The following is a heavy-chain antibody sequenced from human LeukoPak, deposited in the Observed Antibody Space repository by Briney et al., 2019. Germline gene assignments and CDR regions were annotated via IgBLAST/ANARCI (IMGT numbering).Heavy chain of an antibody. D-gene: IGHD3-22*01. CDR3: AKVFYYDSSGYFDC. V-gene: IGHV3-23*01. CDR1: GFTFSSFE. CDR2: ISGSGGST. J-gene: IGHJ4*02. Sequence: PGGSLRLSCAASGFTFSSFEMNWVRQAPGEGLEWVSAISGSGGSTYYPDSVKGRFTISRDNSKNTLSLQMNSLRAEDTAVYYCAKVFYYDSSGYFDCWGQGTLVTVSS.